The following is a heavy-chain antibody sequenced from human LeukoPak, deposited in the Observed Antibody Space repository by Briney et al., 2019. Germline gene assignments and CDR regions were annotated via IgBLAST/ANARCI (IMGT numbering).Heavy chain of an antibody. J-gene: IGHJ5*02. CDR2: IKQDGSEK. V-gene: IGHV3-7*01. CDR1: GFTFSSYW. D-gene: IGHD4-17*01. Sequence: GWALRLSCAASGFTFSSYWMSLVRQAPRKGREGVGNIKQDGSEKDYVDSVKGRLTISRDNAKNSLYLQMHSLRAEDTAVYYCARTQHDYGDYRNWFDPWGQGTLVTVSS. CDR3: ARTQHDYGDYRNWFDP.